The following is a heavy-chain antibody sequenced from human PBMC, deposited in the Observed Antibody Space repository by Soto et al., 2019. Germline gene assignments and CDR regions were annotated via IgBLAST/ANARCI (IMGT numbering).Heavy chain of an antibody. J-gene: IGHJ4*02. D-gene: IGHD6-6*01. V-gene: IGHV4-59*01. CDR1: GGSISSYY. CDR3: AGGIAARPLGY. CDR2: IYYSGST. Sequence: SSETLSLTCTVSGGSISSYYWSWIRQPPGKGLEWIGYIYYSGSTNYNPSLKSRVTISVDTSKNQFSLKLSSVTAADTAVYYCAGGIAARPLGYWGQGTLVTVSS.